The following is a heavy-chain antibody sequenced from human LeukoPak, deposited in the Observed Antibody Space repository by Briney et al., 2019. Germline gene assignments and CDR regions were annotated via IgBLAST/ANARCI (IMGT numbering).Heavy chain of an antibody. Sequence: TSETLSLTCTVSGGSISSTNFYWGWIRQPPGKGLEWIGSIYYSGSTYYNPSLKSRVTISVDTPKNQVSLKLSSVTAADTAVYYCARQSIRINMIVVAPGGWFDPWGQGTLVTVSS. V-gene: IGHV4-39*01. CDR2: IYYSGST. J-gene: IGHJ5*02. CDR3: ARQSIRINMIVVAPGGWFDP. D-gene: IGHD3-22*01. CDR1: GGSISSTNFY.